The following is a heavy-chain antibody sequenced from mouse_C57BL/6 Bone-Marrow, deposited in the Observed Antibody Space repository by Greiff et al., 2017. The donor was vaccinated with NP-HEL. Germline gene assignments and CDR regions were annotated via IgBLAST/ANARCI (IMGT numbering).Heavy chain of an antibody. CDR3: ARKKRDYDSCWYFDV. Sequence: VKLVESGPGLVAPSQSLSITCTVSGFSLTSYAISWVRQPPGKGLEWLGVIWTGGGTNYNSALKSRLSISKDNSKSQVFLKMNSLQTDNTDKYYGARKKRDYDSCWYFDVWGTGTTVTVSS. D-gene: IGHD2-4*01. CDR2: IWTGGGT. V-gene: IGHV2-9-1*01. CDR1: GFSLTSYA. J-gene: IGHJ1*03.